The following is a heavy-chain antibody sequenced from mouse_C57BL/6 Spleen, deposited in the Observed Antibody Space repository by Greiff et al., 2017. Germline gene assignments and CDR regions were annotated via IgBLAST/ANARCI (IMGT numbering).Heavy chain of an antibody. J-gene: IGHJ4*01. CDR1: GYTFTSYW. CDR2: IDPSDSYT. Sequence: VQLQQSGAELVMPGASVKLSCKASGYTFTSYWMHWVKQRPGQGLEWIGEIDPSDSYTNYNQKFKGKSTLTVDKSSSTAYMQLSSLTSEDSAVYYCARKGLLRYAMDYWGQGTSVTVSS. D-gene: IGHD2-10*01. CDR3: ARKGLLRYAMDY. V-gene: IGHV1-69*01.